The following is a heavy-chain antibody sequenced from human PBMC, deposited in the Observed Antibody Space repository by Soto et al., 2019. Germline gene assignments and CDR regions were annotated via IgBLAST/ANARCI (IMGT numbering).Heavy chain of an antibody. CDR3: AKGDNLGPKTGYAFDP. D-gene: IGHD5-12*01. CDR1: GDSVSSNTAS. J-gene: IGHJ5*02. V-gene: IGHV6-1*01. CDR2: TYFRSKWYN. Sequence: SQTLSLTCAISGDSVSSNTASWNWIRQSPSRGLEWLGRTYFRSKWYNDYAVSVKSRIIINPDTSNNQFSLQLNAVTPEDTAVYFCAKGDNLGPKTGYAFDPWGQGIMVTVSS.